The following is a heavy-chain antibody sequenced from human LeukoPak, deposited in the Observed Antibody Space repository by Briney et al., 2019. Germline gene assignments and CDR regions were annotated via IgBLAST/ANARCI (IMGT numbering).Heavy chain of an antibody. CDR2: ISYDGSNK. J-gene: IGHJ4*02. CDR1: GFTLSSYA. D-gene: IGHD6-19*01. CDR3: ARDGASVGYSSGWYVGDFDY. V-gene: IGHV3-30*09. Sequence: GGSLRLSCAASGFTLSSYAMHWVRQAPGKGLEWVAVISYDGSNKYYADSVKGRFAISRDNSKNTLYLQMNSLRAEDTAVYYCARDGASVGYSSGWYVGDFDYWGQGTLVTVSS.